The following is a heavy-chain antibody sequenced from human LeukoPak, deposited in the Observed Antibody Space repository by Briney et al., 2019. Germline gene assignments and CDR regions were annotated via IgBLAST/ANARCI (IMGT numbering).Heavy chain of an antibody. CDR3: ARGRYGSGSYSYYYYMDV. J-gene: IGHJ6*03. D-gene: IGHD3-10*01. Sequence: ASVKVSCKASGYTFTSYDINWVRQATGQGLEWMGWMNPNSGNTGYAQKFQGRVTMTRNTSISTAYMELSSLRSEDTAVYYCARGRYGSGSYSYYYYMDVWGKGTTVTVSS. CDR1: GYTFTSYD. V-gene: IGHV1-8*01. CDR2: MNPNSGNT.